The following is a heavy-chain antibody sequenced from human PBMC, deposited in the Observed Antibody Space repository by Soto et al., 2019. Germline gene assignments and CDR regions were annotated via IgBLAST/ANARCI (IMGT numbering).Heavy chain of an antibody. CDR3: ARRGPLVALEFLDWLPNNCFDP. J-gene: IGHJ5*02. Sequence: QLQLQESGPGLVTPSETLSLTCTVSGGSISSSSYYWGWIRQPPGQGLEWFGSFYYSGSTYYNPSLTSQVPISVDTTKNQCSLKMSCVAAADTAVYFCARRGPLVALEFLDWLPNNCFDPWGQGTLVTVSS. CDR1: GGSISSSSYY. V-gene: IGHV4-39*01. CDR2: FYYSGST. D-gene: IGHD3-3*01.